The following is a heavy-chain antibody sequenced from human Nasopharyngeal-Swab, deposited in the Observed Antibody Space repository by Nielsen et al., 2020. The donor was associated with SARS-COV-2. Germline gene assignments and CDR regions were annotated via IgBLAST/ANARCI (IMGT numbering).Heavy chain of an antibody. D-gene: IGHD6-19*01. J-gene: IGHJ4*02. V-gene: IGHV4-39*01. Sequence: SETLSLTCTVSSGSISSSSYYWGWIRQPPGKGLEWIGSIYYSGSTYYNPSLKSRVTISVDTSKNQFSLKLSSVTAADTAVYYCARRGRIAVAGFFDYWGQGTLVTVSS. CDR2: IYYSGST. CDR1: SGSISSSSYY. CDR3: ARRGRIAVAGFFDY.